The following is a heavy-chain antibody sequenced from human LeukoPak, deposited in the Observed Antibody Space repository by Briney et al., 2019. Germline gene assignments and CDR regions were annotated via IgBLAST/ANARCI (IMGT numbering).Heavy chain of an antibody. CDR2: INPKSGGT. J-gene: IGHJ4*02. Sequence: ASVKVSCKASGYTFTGSYIHWVRQAPGRGLEWMGWINPKSGGTNYAQKFQGRVTLTRDTSLGTAYMELSRLRSDDTAVYYCARQGEAASFDYWGQGTLVTVSS. CDR1: GYTFTGSY. CDR3: ARQGEAASFDY. V-gene: IGHV1-2*02. D-gene: IGHD6-13*01.